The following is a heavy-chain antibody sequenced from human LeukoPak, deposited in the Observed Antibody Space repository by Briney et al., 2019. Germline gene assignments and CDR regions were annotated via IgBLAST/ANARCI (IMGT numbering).Heavy chain of an antibody. CDR1: GFTFSSYG. V-gene: IGHV3-23*01. CDR2: ISGSGDST. Sequence: GGSLRLSCAASGFTFSSYGMNWVRQAPGKGLEWVSAISGSGDSTYYADSVKGRFTISRDNSKNTLYLQMNSLRAEDTAVYYCAKFFTGEYVRAFDVWGQGTMVTVSS. CDR3: AKFFTGEYVRAFDV. J-gene: IGHJ3*01. D-gene: IGHD3-10*02.